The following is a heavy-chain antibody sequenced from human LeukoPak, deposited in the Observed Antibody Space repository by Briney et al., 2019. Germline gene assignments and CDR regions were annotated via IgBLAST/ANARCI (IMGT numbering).Heavy chain of an antibody. D-gene: IGHD2-15*01. CDR3: ARDAWKDRYFDY. V-gene: IGHV3-7*01. CDR2: VKHDGSEK. J-gene: IGHJ4*02. Sequence: PSETLSLTCAVYGGSFSGYYWSWIRQPPGKGLEWVANVKHDGSEKFYVDSVKGRFTISRDNAKNSLYLQMNSLRAEDTAVYYCARDAWKDRYFDYWGQGTLVTVSS. CDR1: GGSFSGYY.